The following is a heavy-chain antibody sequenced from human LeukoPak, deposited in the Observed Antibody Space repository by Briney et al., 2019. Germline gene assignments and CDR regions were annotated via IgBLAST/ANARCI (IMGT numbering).Heavy chain of an antibody. V-gene: IGHV3-23*01. CDR1: GFTFSSYS. J-gene: IGHJ5*02. CDR2: ISGSGGST. CDR3: AKDRYYGSGSYTHQGSRGVDP. D-gene: IGHD3-10*01. Sequence: GGSLRLSCAASGFTFSSYSMNWVRQAPGKGLEWVSAISGSGGSTYYADSVKGRFTISRDNSKNTLYLQMNSLRAEDTAVYYCAKDRYYGSGSYTHQGSRGVDPWGQGTLVTVSS.